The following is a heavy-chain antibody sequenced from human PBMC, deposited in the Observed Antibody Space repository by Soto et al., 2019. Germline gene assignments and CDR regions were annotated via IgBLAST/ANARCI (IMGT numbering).Heavy chain of an antibody. Sequence: ASVKVSCKAPRDTFTSYYINWVRQAPGQGLELMGVINPHGGSTAYAQKFKGRVTLTRDTSASTVYMEVSSLTSEDTAMYYCARSSGGNFGIIIEGTNWFAPWGQGTLVTVYS. CDR3: ARSSGGNFGIIIEGTNWFAP. CDR1: RDTFTSYY. D-gene: IGHD1-26*01. V-gene: IGHV1-46*01. CDR2: INPHGGST. J-gene: IGHJ5*02.